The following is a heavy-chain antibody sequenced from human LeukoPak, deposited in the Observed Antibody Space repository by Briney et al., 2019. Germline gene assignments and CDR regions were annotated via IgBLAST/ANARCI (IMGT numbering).Heavy chain of an antibody. J-gene: IGHJ6*02. V-gene: IGHV3-30*04. CDR1: GFTFSSYA. CDR2: ISYDGSNK. Sequence: GGSLRLSCAASGFTFSSYAMHWGRQAPGKGLEWGAVISYDGSNKYYADSVKGRFTISRDNSKNTLYLQMNSLRAEDTAVYYCARDLITMVRGVNYYYYGMDVWGQGTTVTVSS. D-gene: IGHD3-10*01. CDR3: ARDLITMVRGVNYYYYGMDV.